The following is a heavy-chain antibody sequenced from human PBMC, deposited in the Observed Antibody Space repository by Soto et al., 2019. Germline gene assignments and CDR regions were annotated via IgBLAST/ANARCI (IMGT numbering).Heavy chain of an antibody. CDR3: AIPPDSSGWYPWFDP. J-gene: IGHJ5*02. V-gene: IGHV5-10-1*03. CDR1: GYSFTSYW. CDR2: IDPSDSST. Sequence: EVQLVQSGAEVKKPGESLRISCKGSGYSFTSYWISWVRQMPGKGLEWMGRIDPSDSSTNYSPSFHGHVTISADQSISTAYRPGSRLKASDTAMYDCAIPPDSSGWYPWFDPWGQGTLVTVSS. D-gene: IGHD6-19*01.